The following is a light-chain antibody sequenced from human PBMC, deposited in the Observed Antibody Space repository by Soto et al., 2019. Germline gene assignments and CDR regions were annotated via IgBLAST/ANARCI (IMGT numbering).Light chain of an antibody. CDR3: QQYNSYPRT. CDR1: QSVSSN. V-gene: IGKV3-15*01. CDR2: GAS. J-gene: IGKJ1*01. Sequence: EIVVTQSPTTVSVSPGRRATLSCRASQSVSSNLAWYQQKPGQAPRIIIYGASTRATGIPARFSGSRSGTEFTLTISCLRSEDFATYYCQQYNSYPRTFGQGTKVDI.